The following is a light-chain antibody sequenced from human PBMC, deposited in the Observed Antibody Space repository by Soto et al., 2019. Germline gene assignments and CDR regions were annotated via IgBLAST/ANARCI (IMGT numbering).Light chain of an antibody. CDR2: SAS. CDR3: QQSYSSPIT. CDR1: QSISNS. J-gene: IGKJ5*01. V-gene: IGKV1-39*01. Sequence: DIQVTQSPSSLSASAGDRVTISCRASQSISNSLNWYQQRPGKPPNLLIYSASRLQSGAPSRFSGSGSGTDFTLTISSLQPEDFATYYCQQSYSSPITFGQGTRLEIK.